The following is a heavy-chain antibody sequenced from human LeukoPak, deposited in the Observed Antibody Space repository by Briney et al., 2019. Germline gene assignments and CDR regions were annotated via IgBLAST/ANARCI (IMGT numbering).Heavy chain of an antibody. J-gene: IGHJ4*02. Sequence: VSVKVSCKASGYTFTGYYMHWVRQAPGQGLEWMGWINPNSGGTNYAQKFQGRVTMTRDTSISTAYMELSRLRSDDTAVYYCAVGHPGYSSSWYPYFDYWGQGTLVTVSS. D-gene: IGHD6-13*01. CDR3: AVGHPGYSSSWYPYFDY. CDR2: INPNSGGT. V-gene: IGHV1-2*02. CDR1: GYTFTGYY.